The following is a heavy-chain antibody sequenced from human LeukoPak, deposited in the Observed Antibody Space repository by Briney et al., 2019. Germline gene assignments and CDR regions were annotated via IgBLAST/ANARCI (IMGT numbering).Heavy chain of an antibody. CDR1: GFTFSSYA. J-gene: IGHJ4*02. D-gene: IGHD2-2*02. CDR2: ISGSGGST. CDR3: AKLDCSSTSCYTDTGAYFDY. V-gene: IGHV3-23*01. Sequence: GGSLRLSCAASGFTFSSYAMSWVRQAPGKGLEWVSAISGSGGSTYYADSVKGRFTISRDNSKNTLYLQMNSLRAEDTAVYYCAKLDCSSTSCYTDTGAYFDYWGQGTLVTVSS.